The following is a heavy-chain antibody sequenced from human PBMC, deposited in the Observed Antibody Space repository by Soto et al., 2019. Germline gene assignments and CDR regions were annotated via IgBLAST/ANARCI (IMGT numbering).Heavy chain of an antibody. CDR3: AKEGVREQWLVHAYNWFDP. CDR2: ISYDGSNK. D-gene: IGHD6-19*01. V-gene: IGHV3-30*18. CDR1: GFTFSSYG. Sequence: GESLKISCAASGFTFSSYGMHWVRQAPGKGLEWVAVISYDGSNKYYADSVKGRFTISRDNSKNTLYLQMNSLRAEDTAVYYCAKEGVREQWLVHAYNWFDPWGQGTLVTVSS. J-gene: IGHJ5*02.